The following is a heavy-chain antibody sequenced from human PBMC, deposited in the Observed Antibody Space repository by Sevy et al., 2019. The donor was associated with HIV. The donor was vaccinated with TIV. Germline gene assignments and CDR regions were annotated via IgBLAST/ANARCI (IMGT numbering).Heavy chain of an antibody. CDR1: GFSLNTYW. V-gene: IGHV3-7*01. D-gene: IGHD6-13*01. CDR2: IKQAGSVT. J-gene: IGHJ4*02. CDR3: VRAVAADVSF. Sequence: GGSLRLSCPASGFSLNTYWMSWVRQAPGKGLEWVANIKQAGSVTYYVDSVKGRFTISRDNARNFLFLQMNSLRAEDTARYYCVRAVAADVSFWGQGTLVTVSS.